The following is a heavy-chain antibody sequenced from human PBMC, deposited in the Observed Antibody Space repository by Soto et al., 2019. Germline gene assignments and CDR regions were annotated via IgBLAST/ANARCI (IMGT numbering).Heavy chain of an antibody. D-gene: IGHD1-1*01. V-gene: IGHV3-23*01. CDR1: GFTFTNYA. CDR3: GGSNWNQYNFDS. Sequence: GGSLRLSCAASGFTFTNYAMSWVRQAPGKGLEWVSTISGSGGNTYYADSVKGRFTISRDNSKSTLYLQMNSLRAEDTAVYYCGGSNWNQYNFDSWGQGTLVTVSS. J-gene: IGHJ4*02. CDR2: ISGSGGNT.